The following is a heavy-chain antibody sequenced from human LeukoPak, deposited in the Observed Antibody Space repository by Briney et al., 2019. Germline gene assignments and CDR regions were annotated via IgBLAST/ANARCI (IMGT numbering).Heavy chain of an antibody. CDR3: ARDFKGGEWATHYYYGMDV. V-gene: IGHV1-18*01. CDR1: GYTFTSYG. J-gene: IGHJ6*02. CDR2: ISAYNGNT. Sequence: GASVKVSCKASGYTFTSYGISWVRQAPGQGLEWMGWISAYNGNTNYAQKLQGRVTMTTDTSTSTAYMELRSLRSDDTAVYYCARDFKGGEWATHYYYGMDVWGQGTTVTVSS. D-gene: IGHD5-24*01.